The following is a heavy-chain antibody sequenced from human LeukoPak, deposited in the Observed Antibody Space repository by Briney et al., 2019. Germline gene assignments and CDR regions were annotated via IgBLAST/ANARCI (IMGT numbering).Heavy chain of an antibody. CDR3: ARADYGYGD. CDR2: ISGSGGST. J-gene: IGHJ4*02. V-gene: IGHV3-23*01. CDR1: GFTFSSYV. Sequence: PGGSLRLSCAVSGFTFSSYVMSWVRQAPGKGLEWVSAISGSGGSTYYADSVKGRFTISRDNPKNTLYLQMNSLRVEDTAVYYCARADYGYGDWGQGTLVTVSS. D-gene: IGHD5-18*01.